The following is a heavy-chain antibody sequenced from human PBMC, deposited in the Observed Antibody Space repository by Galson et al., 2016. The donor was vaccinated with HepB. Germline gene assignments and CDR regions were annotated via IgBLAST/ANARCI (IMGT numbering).Heavy chain of an antibody. D-gene: IGHD3-10*01. CDR2: IKDKSDGETV. V-gene: IGHV3-15*01. CDR3: ATYGSGNKFDF. Sequence: SLRLSCAASGFTFSDAWMTWVRQTPGKRLEWVGRIKDKSDGETVDYAAPVKGRFTISRDDSKTTLYLHMNSLRAEDTAIYFCATYGSGNKFDFWGQGTLVTVSS. CDR1: GFTFSDAW. J-gene: IGHJ4*02.